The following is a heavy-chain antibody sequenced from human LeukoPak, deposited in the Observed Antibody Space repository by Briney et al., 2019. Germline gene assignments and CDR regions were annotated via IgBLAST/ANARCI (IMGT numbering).Heavy chain of an antibody. CDR2: IYTSGTT. Sequence: SETLSLTCTVSGGSFSTYYWSWIRQPAGKGLEWIGHIYTSGTTNYNPSLKSRVTMSVDTSKNQFSLKLSSVTAADTAVYYCAREGIRDYGAYYFDYWGQGTLVTVSS. CDR1: GGSFSTYY. D-gene: IGHD4-17*01. J-gene: IGHJ4*02. V-gene: IGHV4-4*07. CDR3: AREGIRDYGAYYFDY.